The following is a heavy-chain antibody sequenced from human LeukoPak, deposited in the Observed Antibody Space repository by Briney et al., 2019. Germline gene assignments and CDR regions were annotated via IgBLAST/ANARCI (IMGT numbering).Heavy chain of an antibody. CDR2: ISSIGGST. D-gene: IGHD1-26*01. Sequence: PGGSLRLSCSASGFAFINYAIHWVRQAPGKGLEYVSAISSIGGSTYYADSVKGRFTISRDNSKNTLFLQMSSLRVEDTAVYYCALGANTLQLGVDVWGQGTTVTVSS. CDR1: GFAFINYA. V-gene: IGHV3-64D*09. J-gene: IGHJ6*02. CDR3: ALGANTLQLGVDV.